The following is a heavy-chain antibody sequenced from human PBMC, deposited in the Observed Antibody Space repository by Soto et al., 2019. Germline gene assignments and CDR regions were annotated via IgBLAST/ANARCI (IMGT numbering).Heavy chain of an antibody. D-gene: IGHD3-10*01. V-gene: IGHV3-30-3*01. Sequence: QVQMVESGGGVVQPGRSLRLSCAAYGFTFSSYAMHWVRQAPGKGLEWVGVISYDGSNKFYADSVKGRFTISRDNSKNTVYLQMNSLRTEDTAVYFCATDSPGDWGQGTLVTVSS. CDR1: GFTFSSYA. CDR2: ISYDGSNK. J-gene: IGHJ4*02. CDR3: ATDSPGD.